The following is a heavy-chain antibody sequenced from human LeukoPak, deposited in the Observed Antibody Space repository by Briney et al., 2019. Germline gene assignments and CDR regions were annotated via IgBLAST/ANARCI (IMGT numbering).Heavy chain of an antibody. J-gene: IGHJ4*02. CDR2: ISSSCSYI. V-gene: IGHV3-21*01. CDR1: GFTFSSYS. Sequence: GGSLRLSCAASGFTFSSYSINWVRQAPGKGLEWVSSISSSCSYIYYADSVKGRFTISRDNAKNSLYLQMNSLRAEDTAVYYCARDGKYYDILTGTIDYWGQGTLVTVSS. D-gene: IGHD3-9*01. CDR3: ARDGKYYDILTGTIDY.